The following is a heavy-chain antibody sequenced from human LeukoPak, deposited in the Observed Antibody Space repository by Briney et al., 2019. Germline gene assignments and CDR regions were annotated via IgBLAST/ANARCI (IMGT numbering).Heavy chain of an antibody. D-gene: IGHD3-3*01. V-gene: IGHV3-11*04. CDR3: ARVCATGDFWSGYYGYYYYMDV. CDR2: ISSSGSTI. Sequence: GGSLRLSCAASGFTFSDYYMSWIRQAPGKGLEWVSHISSSGSTIYYADSVKGRFTISRDNAKNSLYLQMNSLRAEDTAVYYCARVCATGDFWSGYYGYYYYMDVWGKGTTVTVSS. CDR1: GFTFSDYY. J-gene: IGHJ6*03.